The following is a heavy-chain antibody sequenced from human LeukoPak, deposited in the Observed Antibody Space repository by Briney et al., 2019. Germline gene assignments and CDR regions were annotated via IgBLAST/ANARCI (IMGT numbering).Heavy chain of an antibody. V-gene: IGHV1-69*04. CDR3: ARDLLLHYYGSGSYHSTSVSWFDP. D-gene: IGHD3-10*01. CDR2: IIPILGIA. Sequence: ASVKVSCKASGGTFSSYAISWVRQAPGQGLEWMGRIIPILGIANYAQKFQGRVTITADKSTSTAYMELSSLRSEDTAVYYCARDLLLHYYGSGSYHSTSVSWFDPWDQGTLVIVSS. J-gene: IGHJ5*02. CDR1: GGTFSSYA.